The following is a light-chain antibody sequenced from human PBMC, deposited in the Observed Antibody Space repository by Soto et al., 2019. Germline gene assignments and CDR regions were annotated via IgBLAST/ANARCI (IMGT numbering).Light chain of an antibody. CDR2: EVN. J-gene: IGLJ1*01. CDR3: SSYTSSRAYV. CDR1: SSDIGAYDY. Sequence: QSALAQPASLSGSPGQSITISCTGTSSDIGAYDYVSWFQQHPGKAPKLMISEVNNRPSGVSNRFSGSKSGNTAYLTISGLQVEDEAEYYCSSYTSSRAYVFGIGTKVSV. V-gene: IGLV2-14*01.